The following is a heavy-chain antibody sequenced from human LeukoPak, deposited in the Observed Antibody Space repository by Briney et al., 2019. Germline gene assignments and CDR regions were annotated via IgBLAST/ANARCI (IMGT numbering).Heavy chain of an antibody. CDR1: GFTFSSNW. CDR2: INTDGSTT. D-gene: IGHD1-26*01. Sequence: GGSLRLSCAGSGFTFSSNWMHWVRQAPGKGLVWVSRINTDGSTTNYEESVKGRFTISRDNAKNTLYLQMNSLGDEDTAVYYCARESRWELDYWGQGTLVTVSS. CDR3: ARESRWELDY. V-gene: IGHV3-74*01. J-gene: IGHJ4*02.